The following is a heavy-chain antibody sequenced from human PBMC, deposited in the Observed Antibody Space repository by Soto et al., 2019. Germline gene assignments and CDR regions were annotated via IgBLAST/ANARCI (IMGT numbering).Heavy chain of an antibody. CDR2: IYPGDSDT. CDR1: VYNFAGYC. V-gene: IGHV5-51*01. J-gene: IGHJ6*02. CDR3: ARQANYGMEV. Sequence: GESLKISCKGSVYNFAGYCIAWLRQMRGKGLEWMGIIYPGDSDTRYSPSFQGQVTISADKPISTAYLQWSSLKASDTAMYYCARQANYGMEVWAQGTTVTVSS.